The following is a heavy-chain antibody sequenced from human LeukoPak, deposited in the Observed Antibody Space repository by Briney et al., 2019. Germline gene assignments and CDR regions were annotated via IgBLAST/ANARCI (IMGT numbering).Heavy chain of an antibody. CDR2: VYYSGST. Sequence: SETLSLTCTVSGGSLSSYYWNWIRQPPGKGLEWIGYVYYSGSTNYNPSLESRVTVSLDTSKNQFSLKLNSVTAADTAVYYCAKVSDRDSSGYYWGFEYWGQGTLVTVSS. CDR1: GGSLSSYY. D-gene: IGHD3-22*01. V-gene: IGHV4-59*01. J-gene: IGHJ4*02. CDR3: AKVSDRDSSGYYWGFEY.